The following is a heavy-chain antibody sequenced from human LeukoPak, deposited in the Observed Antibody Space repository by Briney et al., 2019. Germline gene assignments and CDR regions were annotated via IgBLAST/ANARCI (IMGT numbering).Heavy chain of an antibody. CDR1: GGTFSSYA. J-gene: IGHJ4*02. CDR3: ARPSDGTENYYFDY. Sequence: GASVKVSCKASGGTFSSYAISWVRQAPGQGLEWMGGIIPIFGTANYAQKFQGRVTITADESTSTAYMELSSLRSEDTAVYYCARPSDGTENYYFDYWGQGALVTVSS. D-gene: IGHD1-1*01. CDR2: IIPIFGTA. V-gene: IGHV1-69*13.